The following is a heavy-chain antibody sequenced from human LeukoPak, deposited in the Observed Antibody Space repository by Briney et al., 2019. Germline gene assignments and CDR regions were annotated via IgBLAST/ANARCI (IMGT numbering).Heavy chain of an antibody. V-gene: IGHV1-46*01. Sequence: GASVKVSCKASGYTFTSYYMHWVRQAPGQGLEWMGIINPSGGSTSYAQKFQGRVTMTRDTSTSTVYMELSSLRSEDTAVYYCARGAEMYYYGSGSYYGHDAFDIWGQGTMVTVSS. J-gene: IGHJ3*02. CDR3: ARGAEMYYYGSGSYYGHDAFDI. D-gene: IGHD3-10*01. CDR2: INPSGGST. CDR1: GYTFTSYY.